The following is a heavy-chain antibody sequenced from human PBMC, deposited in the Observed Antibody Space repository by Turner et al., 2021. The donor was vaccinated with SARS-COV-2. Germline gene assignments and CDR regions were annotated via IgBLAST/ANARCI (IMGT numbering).Heavy chain of an antibody. Sequence: QVQLVQSGAEVKKTGSSVKVSCKASGGTFSSYAISWVRQAPGQGLEWMGGIIPIFGTANYAQKFQCRVTITADESTSTAYMELSSLRSEDTAVYYCARGEVGYCSGGRCYSGSYWGQGTLVTVSS. CDR2: IIPIFGTA. V-gene: IGHV1-69*01. CDR1: GGTFSSYA. CDR3: ARGEVGYCSGGRCYSGSY. J-gene: IGHJ4*02. D-gene: IGHD2-15*01.